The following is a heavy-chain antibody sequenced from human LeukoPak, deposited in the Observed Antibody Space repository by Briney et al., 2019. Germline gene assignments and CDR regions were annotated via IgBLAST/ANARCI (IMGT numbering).Heavy chain of an antibody. Sequence: GGSLRLSCAASGFTFSSYAMNWVRKAPGKGLEWVSAISGSGGSTYSADSVKGRFTISRDNSKNTLYLQMNSLRVEDTAVYSCAKCLLLRSDDYAPFDYWGQGTLVTVSS. V-gene: IGHV3-23*01. CDR2: ISGSGGST. CDR3: AKCLLLRSDDYAPFDY. J-gene: IGHJ4*02. D-gene: IGHD4-17*01. CDR1: GFTFSSYA.